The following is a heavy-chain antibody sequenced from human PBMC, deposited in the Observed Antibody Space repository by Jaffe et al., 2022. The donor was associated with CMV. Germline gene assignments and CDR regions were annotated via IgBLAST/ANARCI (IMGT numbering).Heavy chain of an antibody. CDR3: ARGSVLLWFGELQYTDYYYYGMDV. V-gene: IGHV1-18*01. D-gene: IGHD3-10*01. J-gene: IGHJ6*02. CDR2: ISAYNGNT. CDR1: GYTFTSYG. Sequence: QVQLVQSGAEVKKPGASVKVSCKASGYTFTSYGISWVRQAPGQGLEWMGWISAYNGNTNYAQKLQGRVTMTTDTSTSTAYMELRSLRSDDTAVYYCARGSVLLWFGELQYTDYYYYGMDVWGQGTTVTVSS.